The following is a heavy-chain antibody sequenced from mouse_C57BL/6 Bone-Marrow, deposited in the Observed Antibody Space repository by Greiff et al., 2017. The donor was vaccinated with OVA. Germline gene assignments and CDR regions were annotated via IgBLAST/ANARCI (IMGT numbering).Heavy chain of an antibody. J-gene: IGHJ4*01. D-gene: IGHD2-4*01. V-gene: IGHV14-4*01. CDR3: TTCDYPYAMDY. CDR1: GFNIKDDY. CDR2: IDPENGDT. Sequence: EVQGVESGAELVRPGASVKLSCTASGFNIKDDYMHWVKQRPEQGLEWIGWIDPENGDTEYASKFQGKATITADTSSNTAYLQLSSLTSEDTAVYYCTTCDYPYAMDYWGQGTSVTVSS.